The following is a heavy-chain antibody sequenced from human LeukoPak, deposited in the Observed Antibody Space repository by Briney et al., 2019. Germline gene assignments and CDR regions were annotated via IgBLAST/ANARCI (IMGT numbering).Heavy chain of an antibody. J-gene: IGHJ4*02. CDR2: ISYDGSNK. Sequence: PGGSLRLSCAASGFTFSDYYMSWIRQAPGKGLEGVAVISYDGSNKYYADSVKGRFTISRDNSKNTLYLQMNSLRAEDTAVYYCAKGVEMATIDYWGQGTLVTVSS. CDR1: GFTFSDYY. CDR3: AKGVEMATIDY. V-gene: IGHV3-30*18. D-gene: IGHD5-12*01.